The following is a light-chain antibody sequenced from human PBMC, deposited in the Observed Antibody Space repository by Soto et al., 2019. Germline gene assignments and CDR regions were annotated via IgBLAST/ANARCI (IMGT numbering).Light chain of an antibody. CDR3: QQFDNSPLT. CDR2: DAS. Sequence: EIVLTQSPGTLSLSPGERATLSCRASQTVSSSYLAWYQQKPGQAPRLLMYDASSRATGIPDRFSGSGSGTDFTLTINRLEPEDFAVYYCQQFDNSPLTFGGGTKLEIK. J-gene: IGKJ4*01. V-gene: IGKV3-20*01. CDR1: QTVSSSY.